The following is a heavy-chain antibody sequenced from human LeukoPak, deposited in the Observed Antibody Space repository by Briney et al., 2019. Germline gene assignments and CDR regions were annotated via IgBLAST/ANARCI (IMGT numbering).Heavy chain of an antibody. Sequence: SETLSLTCAVYGGSFSGYYWSWIRQPPGKGLEWIGEINHSGSTNYNPSLKSRVTISVDASKNQFSLKLSSVTAAGTAVYYCARGGYGDHRRWGQGTLVTVSS. CDR2: INHSGST. CDR3: ARGGYGDHRR. D-gene: IGHD4-17*01. J-gene: IGHJ4*02. CDR1: GGSFSGYY. V-gene: IGHV4-34*01.